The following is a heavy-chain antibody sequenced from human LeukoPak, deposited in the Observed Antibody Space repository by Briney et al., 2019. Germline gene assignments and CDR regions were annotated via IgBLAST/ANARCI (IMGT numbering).Heavy chain of an antibody. Sequence: ASVKVSCKASGYTFTGYYMHWVRQATGQGLEWMGWMNPNSGNTGYAQKFQGRVTMTRNTSISTAYMELSSLRSEDTAVYYCARENGAFDPWGQGTLVTVSS. D-gene: IGHD4-17*01. J-gene: IGHJ5*02. CDR3: ARENGAFDP. V-gene: IGHV1-8*02. CDR1: GYTFTGYY. CDR2: MNPNSGNT.